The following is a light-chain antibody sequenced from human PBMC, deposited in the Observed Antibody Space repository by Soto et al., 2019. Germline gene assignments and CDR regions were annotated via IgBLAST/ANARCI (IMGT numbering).Light chain of an antibody. V-gene: IGKV3-20*01. CDR2: GAS. J-gene: IGKJ2*01. CDR1: QRITNNF. Sequence: EIVLTQSPVTPSLSPGERATLSCRASQRITNNFLAWFQQKAGLAPRLLIYGASTRASGVPDRFSGGGSGTDFVLTISRLEPEDFAVYYCQQYGRSPFTFGQGTKLQIK. CDR3: QQYGRSPFT.